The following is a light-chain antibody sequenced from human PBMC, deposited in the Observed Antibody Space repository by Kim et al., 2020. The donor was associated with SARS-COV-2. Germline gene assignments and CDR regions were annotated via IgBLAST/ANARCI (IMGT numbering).Light chain of an antibody. J-gene: IGKJ2*03. CDR2: GAS. CDR3: QQTFSTQYS. Sequence: SGAVGDRVHYTCRATQSVSININLYQQRPGKAPRLLIYGASTLQSGVPSRFSGSGSGTGFTLTISSLQPEDFAIYYCQQTFSTQYSFGQGTKLEI. V-gene: IGKV1-39*01. CDR1: QSVSIN.